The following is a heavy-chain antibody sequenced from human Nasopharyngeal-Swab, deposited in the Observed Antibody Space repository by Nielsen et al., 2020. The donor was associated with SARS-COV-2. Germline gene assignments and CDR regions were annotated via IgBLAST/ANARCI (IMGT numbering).Heavy chain of an antibody. CDR3: TTSFTVGGLKDY. CDR2: IRSKDKNYAT. Sequence: VRQMPGKGLEWVGRIRSKDKNYATAYGTSVKGRFIISRDDSKNTSFLQMNSLKTEDTAVYFCTTSFTVGGLKDYWGKGTPVTVSS. J-gene: IGHJ4*02. V-gene: IGHV3-73*01. D-gene: IGHD3-16*01.